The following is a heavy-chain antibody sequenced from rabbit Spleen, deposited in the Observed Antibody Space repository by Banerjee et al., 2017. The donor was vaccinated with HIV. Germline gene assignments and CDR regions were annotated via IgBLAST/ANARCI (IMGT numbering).Heavy chain of an antibody. CDR1: GFSFSSRYC. Sequence: QEQLVESGGGLAQPEGSLTLTCTASGFSFSSRYCVCWVRQAPGKGLEWIACICAGSSDSTYYASWAKGRFTVSKASSTTVTLQMTSLTAADTATYFCVRDQAGDADYGPYYLNLWVPGTLVTVS. J-gene: IGHJ4*01. CDR3: VRDQAGDADYGPYYLNL. CDR2: ICAGSSDST. V-gene: IGHV1S45*01. D-gene: IGHD2-1*01.